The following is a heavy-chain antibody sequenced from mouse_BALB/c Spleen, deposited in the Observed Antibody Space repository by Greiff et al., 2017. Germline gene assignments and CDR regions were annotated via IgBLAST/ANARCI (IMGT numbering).Heavy chain of an antibody. CDR2: ISSGGST. Sequence: DVQLVESGGGLVKPGGSLKLSCAASGFTFSSYAMSWVRQTPEKRLEWVASISSGGSTYYPDSVKGRFTISRDNARNILYLQMSSLRSEDTAMYYCARGDYYGSSYWGQGTTLTVSS. CDR3: ARGDYYGSSY. CDR1: GFTFSSYA. D-gene: IGHD1-1*01. V-gene: IGHV5-6-5*01. J-gene: IGHJ2*01.